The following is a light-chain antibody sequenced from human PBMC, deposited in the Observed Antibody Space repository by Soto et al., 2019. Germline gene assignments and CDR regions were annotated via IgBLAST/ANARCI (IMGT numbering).Light chain of an antibody. CDR2: AAS. V-gene: IGKV1-39*01. CDR3: QHSYSTPRT. J-gene: IGKJ1*01. Sequence: IQMAQSPSSLSASVGDRVTIPCRASQSISSYLNWYQQKPGKAPKRLIYAASSLQSGVPSRFSGSGSGTDFTLTISSLQPEDFATYYCQHSYSTPRTFCQVTKVDI. CDR1: QSISSY.